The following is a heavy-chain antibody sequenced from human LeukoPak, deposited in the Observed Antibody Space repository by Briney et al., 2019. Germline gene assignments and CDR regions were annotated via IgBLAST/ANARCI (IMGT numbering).Heavy chain of an antibody. D-gene: IGHD6-6*01. CDR2: ISGSGGST. CDR1: GFTFSSYA. V-gene: IGHV3-23*01. CDR3: AKEQYSSSFFSWFHP. J-gene: IGHJ5*02. Sequence: PGGSLRLSCAASGFTFSSYAMSWVRQAPGKGLEWVSAISGSGGSTYYADSVKGRFTISRDNSKNTLYLQMYSLRAEDTAVYYCAKEQYSSSFFSWFHPWGQGTLVTVSS.